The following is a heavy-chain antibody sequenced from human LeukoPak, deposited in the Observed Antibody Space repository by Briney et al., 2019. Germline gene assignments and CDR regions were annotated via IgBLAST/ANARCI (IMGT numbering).Heavy chain of an antibody. CDR1: GYTFTSYG. J-gene: IGHJ4*02. Sequence: ASVKVSCKASGYTFTSYGISWVRQAPGQGLEWMGWISAYNGNTNYAQKLQGRVTMTTDTSTSTAYMELRSLRSDDTAVYYCARSENKYCSSTSCYRSHSNFDYWGQGTLVTVSS. CDR2: ISAYNGNT. D-gene: IGHD2-2*01. CDR3: ARSENKYCSSTSCYRSHSNFDY. V-gene: IGHV1-18*01.